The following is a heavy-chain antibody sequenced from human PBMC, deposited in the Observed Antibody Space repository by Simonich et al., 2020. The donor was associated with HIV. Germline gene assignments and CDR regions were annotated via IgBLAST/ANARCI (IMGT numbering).Heavy chain of an antibody. CDR1: GYNFPNYW. J-gene: IGHJ3*02. V-gene: IGHV5-51*03. Sequence: EVQLVQSGAAVKKPGESLKISCKGSGYNFPNYWIGWVRQMPGKGLEWMGIIYPGDSDTTYSPSFQGQVTISADKSISTAYLQWSSLKASDTAMYYCVRRMAGTDAFDIWGQGTMVTVSS. D-gene: IGHD6-19*01. CDR2: IYPGDSDT. CDR3: VRRMAGTDAFDI.